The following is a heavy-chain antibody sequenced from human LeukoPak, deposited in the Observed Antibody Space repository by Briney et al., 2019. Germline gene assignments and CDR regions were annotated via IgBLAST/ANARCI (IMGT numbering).Heavy chain of an antibody. CDR2: INHSGST. J-gene: IGHJ4*02. CDR3: ARRGLTYYYDSSDY. D-gene: IGHD3-22*01. Sequence: SETLPLTCAVYGGSFSGYYWSWIRQPPGKGLEWIGEINHSGSTNYNPSLKSRVTISVDTSKNQFSLKLSSVTAADTAVYYCARRGLTYYYDSSDYWGQGTLVTVSS. V-gene: IGHV4-34*01. CDR1: GGSFSGYY.